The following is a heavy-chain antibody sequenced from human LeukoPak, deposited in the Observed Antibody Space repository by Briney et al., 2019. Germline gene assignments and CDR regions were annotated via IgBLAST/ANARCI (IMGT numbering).Heavy chain of an antibody. J-gene: IGHJ6*03. V-gene: IGHV3-11*01. CDR2: ISRSGSTK. CDR1: GFTFSDYN. D-gene: IGHD2-15*01. CDR3: ARVLRYCSGGNCYSGGLGYMDV. Sequence: GGSLRLSCAASGFTFSDYNMRWIRQAPGKGLEWVSSISRSGSTKYYADSVKGRFTISRDNAKNSLFLQMNSLRDEDTAVYYCARVLRYCSGGNCYSGGLGYMDVWGKGTTVTISS.